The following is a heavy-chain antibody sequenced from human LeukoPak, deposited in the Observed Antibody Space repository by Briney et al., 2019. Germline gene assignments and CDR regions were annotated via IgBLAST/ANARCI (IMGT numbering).Heavy chain of an antibody. CDR1: GGSISSGGYY. J-gene: IGHJ5*02. V-gene: IGHV4-31*03. CDR2: IYYSGST. Sequence: SETLSLTCTVSGGSISSGGYYWRWIRQHPGKGLEWIGYIYYSGSTYYNPSLKSRVTISVDTSKNQFSLKLSSVTAADTAVYYSPAFHGSGLQRFDPWGQGTLVTVSS. D-gene: IGHD3-10*01. CDR3: PAFHGSGLQRFDP.